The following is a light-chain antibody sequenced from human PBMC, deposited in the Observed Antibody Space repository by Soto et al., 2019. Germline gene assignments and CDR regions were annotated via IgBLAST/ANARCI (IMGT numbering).Light chain of an antibody. CDR2: DVS. V-gene: IGLV2-14*01. CDR1: SSDIGGYKY. CDR3: SSYSSSSTPLV. Sequence: QSALTQPASVSGSPGQSITISCAGTSSDIGGYKYVSWYQQHAGKAPRVMIYDVSNRPSGVSSRFSGSKSSNTASLTISGLQAEDEADYYCSSYSSSSTPLVFGGGTKLTVL. J-gene: IGLJ2*01.